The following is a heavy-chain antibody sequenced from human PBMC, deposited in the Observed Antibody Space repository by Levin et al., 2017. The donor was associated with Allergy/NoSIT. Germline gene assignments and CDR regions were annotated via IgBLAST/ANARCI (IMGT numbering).Heavy chain of an antibody. CDR1: GFTFSDYF. J-gene: IGHJ6*03. D-gene: IGHD4-17*01. CDR3: ARDLSTVTREGAMDV. CDR2: ISRSGSTI. V-gene: IGHV3-11*01. Sequence: GGSLRLSCAASGFTFSDYFMNWIRQAPGKGLEWLSYISRSGSTIYYAESVKGRFTISRDNAKSSLYLQMDSLRAEDTAVHYCARDLSTVTREGAMDVWGKGTTVTVSS.